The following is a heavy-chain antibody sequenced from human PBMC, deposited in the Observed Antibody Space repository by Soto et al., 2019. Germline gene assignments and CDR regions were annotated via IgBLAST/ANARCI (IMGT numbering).Heavy chain of an antibody. CDR1: GASIRGVDYF. V-gene: IGHV4-31*03. D-gene: IGHD2-15*01. Sequence: QVQLQEAGPGLVKPSQTLSLTCTVSGASIRGVDYFWTWIRQRPGKGLEWLGNIYASGSAYTNPSLKSRVGLSVDTSQNQFALSLTSVTAADSAVYYCAREGQDISTHGGWNAFDLWGQGTEVSVFS. CDR2: IYASGSA. CDR3: AREGQDISTHGGWNAFDL. J-gene: IGHJ3*01.